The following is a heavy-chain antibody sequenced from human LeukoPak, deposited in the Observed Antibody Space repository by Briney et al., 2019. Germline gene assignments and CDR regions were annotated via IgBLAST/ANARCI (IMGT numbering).Heavy chain of an antibody. CDR3: AREERDRRIVFGQDY. V-gene: IGHV4-39*07. CDR2: IYYSGST. CDR1: GGSISSSSYY. D-gene: IGHD3-16*02. Sequence: SETLSLTCTVSGGSISSSSYYWGWIRQPPGKGLEWIGSIYYSGSTYYNPSLKSRVTISVDTSKNQFSLKLSSVTAADTAVYYCAREERDRRIVFGQDYWGQGTLVTVSS. J-gene: IGHJ4*02.